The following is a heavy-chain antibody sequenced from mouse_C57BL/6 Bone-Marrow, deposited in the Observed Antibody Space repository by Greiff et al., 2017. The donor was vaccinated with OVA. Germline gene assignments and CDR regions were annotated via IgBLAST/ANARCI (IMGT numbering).Heavy chain of an antibody. CDR3: ARATMVTTRGDVAAD. V-gene: IGHV14-3*01. CDR2: IDPANGNT. J-gene: IGHJ3*01. D-gene: IGHD2-2*01. CDR1: GFTITNTY. Sequence: EVQLQQSVAELVRPGASVKLSCTASGFTITNTYMHWVKQRPEQGLEWIGRIDPANGNTKYAPKFQGKATITADKSSNTAYLQLSSLTSEDTAIYYCARATMVTTRGDVAADWGQGTLVTVSA.